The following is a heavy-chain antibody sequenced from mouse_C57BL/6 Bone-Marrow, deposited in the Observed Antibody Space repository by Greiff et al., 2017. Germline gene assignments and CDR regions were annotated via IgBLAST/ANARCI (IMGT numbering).Heavy chain of an antibody. D-gene: IGHD1-1*01. CDR3: SLITTAGNY. Sequence: EVQRVESGAELVRPGASVKLSCTASGFNIKDDYMHWVKQRPEQGLEWIGWIDPENGDTEYASKFQGKATITADTSSNTAYLQLSSLTSEDTAVYYCSLITTAGNYWGQGTTLTVSS. V-gene: IGHV14-4*01. CDR2: IDPENGDT. CDR1: GFNIKDDY. J-gene: IGHJ2*01.